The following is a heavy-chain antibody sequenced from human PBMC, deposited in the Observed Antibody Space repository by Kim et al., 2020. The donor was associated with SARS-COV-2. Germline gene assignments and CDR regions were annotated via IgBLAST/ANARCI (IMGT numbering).Heavy chain of an antibody. CDR3: ASTIVVVKDAFDI. CDR1: GGSISSSSYY. J-gene: IGHJ3*02. CDR2: IYYSGST. Sequence: SETLSLTCTVSGGSISSSSYYWGWLRQPPGKGLDWFGFIYYSGSTYSNPSLKSRVTISVDTTKNQFSLKLSSVTAAATAVYFCASTIVVVKDAFDIWGQGTMVTVSS. V-gene: IGHV4-39*01. D-gene: IGHD3-22*01.